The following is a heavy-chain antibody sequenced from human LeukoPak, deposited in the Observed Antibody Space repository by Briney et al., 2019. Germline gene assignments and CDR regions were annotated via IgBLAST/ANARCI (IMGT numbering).Heavy chain of an antibody. CDR3: ARGYSRNPNWFDP. J-gene: IGHJ5*02. Sequence: GGSLRLSCAASGFTFSKAWMSWVRQAPGKGLEWVANIKQDGSERFYVDSLKGRFTISRDSAKNSLYLQMNSLRAEDTAMYYCARGYSRNPNWFDPWGQGTLVTVSS. CDR1: GFTFSKAW. V-gene: IGHV3-7*05. D-gene: IGHD6-13*01. CDR2: IKQDGSER.